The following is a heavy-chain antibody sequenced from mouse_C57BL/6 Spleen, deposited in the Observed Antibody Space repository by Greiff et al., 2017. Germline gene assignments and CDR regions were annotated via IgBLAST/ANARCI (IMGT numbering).Heavy chain of an antibody. CDR3: TTGYGKGYFDV. Sequence: VQLKESGAELVRPGASVKLSCTASGFNIKDDYMHWVKQRPEQGLEWIGWIDPENGDTEYASKFQGKATITADTSSNTADLQLSSLTSEDTAVYYCTTGYGKGYFDVWGTGTTVTVSS. CDR1: GFNIKDDY. V-gene: IGHV14-4*01. CDR2: IDPENGDT. D-gene: IGHD2-10*02. J-gene: IGHJ1*03.